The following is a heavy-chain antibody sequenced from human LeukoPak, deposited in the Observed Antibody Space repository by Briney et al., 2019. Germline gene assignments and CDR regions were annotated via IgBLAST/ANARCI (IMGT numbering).Heavy chain of an antibody. V-gene: IGHV3-48*04. J-gene: IGHJ5*01. CDR3: ARDNWVDC. CDR2: IDTSSTTM. CDR1: GLTFSKYS. Sequence: GGSLRLSCAASGLTFSKYSMTWVRQTPGKGLEWVSFIDTSSTTMYYTDSVKGRFTISRDNAKNSLYLQMNGLKVEDTAIYYCARDNWVDCWGQGTLVTVSS.